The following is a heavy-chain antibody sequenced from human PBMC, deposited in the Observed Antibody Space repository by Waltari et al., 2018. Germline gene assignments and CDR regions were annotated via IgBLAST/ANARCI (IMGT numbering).Heavy chain of an antibody. Sequence: QVQLVESGGGVVQPGRSLRLSCAASGFTFSSYAMHWVRQAPGKGLEWVAVISYDGSNKYYADSVKGRFTIARDNSKNTLYLQMNSLRAEDTAVYYCARGSPYYYDSSGYYEIALDYWGQGTLVTVSS. J-gene: IGHJ4*02. V-gene: IGHV3-30-3*01. CDR2: ISYDGSNK. D-gene: IGHD3-22*01. CDR3: ARGSPYYYDSSGYYEIALDY. CDR1: GFTFSSYA.